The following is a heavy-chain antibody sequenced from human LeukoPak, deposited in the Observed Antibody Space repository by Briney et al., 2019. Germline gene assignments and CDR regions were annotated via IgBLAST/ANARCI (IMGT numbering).Heavy chain of an antibody. CDR1: GFTFSSNA. CDR3: ARKKIGDYCFDY. Sequence: QPGGSLRLSCAASGFTFSSNAMGWVRQAPGKGLEWVSIISGSGGSTYYADSVKGRFTISRDNSKNTLYLQMNSLRAEDTAVYYCARKKIGDYCFDYWGQGTLVTVSS. V-gene: IGHV3-23*01. D-gene: IGHD4-17*01. CDR2: ISGSGGST. J-gene: IGHJ4*02.